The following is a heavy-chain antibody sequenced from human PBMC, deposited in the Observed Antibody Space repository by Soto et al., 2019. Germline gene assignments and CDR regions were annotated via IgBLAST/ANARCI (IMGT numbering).Heavy chain of an antibody. Sequence: DSVKVSCKASGYTFISYYTHWVRQAPGQGLEWMGMINPSGGTTNYAQKFQGRVTLTRDTSTSTAYMELSSLRSEDTAVYYCARRWWGNPRLLAYNWLGPCGQRTLVPVSP. D-gene: IGHD2-15*01. CDR2: INPSGGTT. V-gene: IGHV1-46*03. J-gene: IGHJ5*02. CDR3: ARRWWGNPRLLAYNWLGP. CDR1: GYTFISYY.